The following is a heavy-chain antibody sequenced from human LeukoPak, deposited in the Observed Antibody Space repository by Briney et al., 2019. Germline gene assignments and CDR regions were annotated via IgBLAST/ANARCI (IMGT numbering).Heavy chain of an antibody. D-gene: IGHD3-3*01. Sequence: GGSLRLSCAASGFTFSSYGMHWVRQAPGKGLEWVAFIRYDGSNKYCADSVKGRFTISRDNSKNTLYLQMNSLRAEDTAVYYCAKDQGDFWSGYYTGGFDYWGQGTLVTVSS. J-gene: IGHJ4*02. CDR2: IRYDGSNK. CDR3: AKDQGDFWSGYYTGGFDY. CDR1: GFTFSSYG. V-gene: IGHV3-30*02.